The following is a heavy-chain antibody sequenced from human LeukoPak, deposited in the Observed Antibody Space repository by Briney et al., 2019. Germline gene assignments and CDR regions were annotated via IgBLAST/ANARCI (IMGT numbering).Heavy chain of an antibody. J-gene: IGHJ3*02. D-gene: IGHD3-22*01. CDR2: IWYDGSNK. CDR3: AKERRHGMYYYDSSGYSDAFDI. CDR1: GFTFSSYG. V-gene: IGHV3-33*06. Sequence: PGRSLRLSCAASGFTFSSYGMHWVRQAPGKGLEWVAVIWYDGSNKYYADSVKGRFTISRDNSKNTLYLQMNSLRAEDTAVYYCAKERRHGMYYYDSSGYSDAFDIWGQGTMVTVSS.